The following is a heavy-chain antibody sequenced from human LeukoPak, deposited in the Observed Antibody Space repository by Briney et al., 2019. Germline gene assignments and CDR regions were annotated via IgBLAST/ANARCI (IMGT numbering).Heavy chain of an antibody. V-gene: IGHV4-30-4*08. J-gene: IGHJ4*02. CDR2: IYYSGST. CDR3: ASRGHSYGYHPSIDY. D-gene: IGHD5-18*01. CDR1: GGSISSGGYY. Sequence: SQTLSLTCTVSGGSISSGGYYWSWIRQPPGKGLEWIGYIYYSGSTYYNPSLKSRVTISVDTSKNQFSLKLSSVTAADTAVYYCASRGHSYGYHPSIDYWGQGTLVTVSS.